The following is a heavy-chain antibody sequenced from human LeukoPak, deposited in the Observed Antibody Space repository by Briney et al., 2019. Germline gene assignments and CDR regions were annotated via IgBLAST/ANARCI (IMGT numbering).Heavy chain of an antibody. V-gene: IGHV3-7*01. D-gene: IGHD6-6*01. CDR1: GFTFSSYW. Sequence: GGSLRLSCAASGFTFSSYWMSWVRQAPGKGLEWVANIKQDGSEKYYVDSVKGRFTISRDNAKNSLYLQMNGLRAEDTAVYYCARSSSLSVYYYYYMDVWGKGTTVTVSS. J-gene: IGHJ6*03. CDR2: IKQDGSEK. CDR3: ARSSSLSVYYYYYMDV.